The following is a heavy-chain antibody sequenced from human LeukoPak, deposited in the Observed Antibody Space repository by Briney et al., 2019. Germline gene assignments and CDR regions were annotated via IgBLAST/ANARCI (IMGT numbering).Heavy chain of an antibody. V-gene: IGHV1-2*02. D-gene: IGHD3-22*01. Sequence: ASVKVSCKASGYTFTGCYMHWVRQAPGQGLEWMGWINPNTGGTNYAQKFQGRVTMTRDTSISTAYMELTRLTSDDTAVYYCARGERYDSSGYPDSWGQGTLVTVSS. CDR2: INPNTGGT. CDR1: GYTFTGCY. J-gene: IGHJ4*02. CDR3: ARGERYDSSGYPDS.